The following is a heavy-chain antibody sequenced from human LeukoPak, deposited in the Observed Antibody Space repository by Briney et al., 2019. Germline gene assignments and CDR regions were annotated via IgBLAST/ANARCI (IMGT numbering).Heavy chain of an antibody. D-gene: IGHD3-10*01. CDR1: GVTFSSYS. Sequence: GGSLRLSCAASGVTFSSYSMRGGRQAGGKGVEWGSSISSSSSYIYYADSVKGGFTISRDNDKNSLYLQMNSLRADDTAVYYCARDRKYYGSASYLRTAMASWGQGTPVTVSS. CDR3: ARDRKYYGSASYLRTAMAS. V-gene: IGHV3-21*01. J-gene: IGHJ5*02. CDR2: ISSSSSYI.